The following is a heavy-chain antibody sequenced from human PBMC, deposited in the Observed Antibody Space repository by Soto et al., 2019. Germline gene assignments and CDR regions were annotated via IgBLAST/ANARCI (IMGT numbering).Heavy chain of an antibody. Sequence: SGPTLVNPTQTLTLTCTFSGFSLSTSGMCVSWIRQPPGKALEWLALIDWDDDKYYSTSLKTRLTISKDTSKNQVVLTMTNMDPVDTATYYCARAARHCSSTSCYTPFDYWGQGTLVTVSS. CDR1: GFSLSTSGMC. CDR3: ARAARHCSSTSCYTPFDY. V-gene: IGHV2-70*01. J-gene: IGHJ4*02. D-gene: IGHD2-2*02. CDR2: IDWDDDK.